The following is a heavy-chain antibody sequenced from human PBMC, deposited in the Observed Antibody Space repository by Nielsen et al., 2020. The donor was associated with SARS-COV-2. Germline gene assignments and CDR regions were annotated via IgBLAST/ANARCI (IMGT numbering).Heavy chain of an antibody. CDR3: ARVVAAAGGYYYYGMDV. D-gene: IGHD6-13*01. CDR1: GFTFSSYA. V-gene: IGHV3-30*14. J-gene: IGHJ6*02. CDR2: ISYDGSNK. Sequence: GESLKISCAASGFTFSSYAMHWVRQAPSKGLEWVAVISYDGSNKYYADSVKGRFTISRDNSKNTLYLQMNSLRAEDTAVYYCARVVAAAGGYYYYGMDVWGQGTTVTVSS.